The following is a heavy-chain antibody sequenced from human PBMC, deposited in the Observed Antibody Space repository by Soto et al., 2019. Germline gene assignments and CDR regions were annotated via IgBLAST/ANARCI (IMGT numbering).Heavy chain of an antibody. V-gene: IGHV4-30-2*01. J-gene: IGHJ5*02. CDR3: ARIAMVRGAKNWFDP. D-gene: IGHD3-10*01. CDR2: IYHSGST. Sequence: SETLSLTCAVSGGSISSGGYSWSWIRQPPGKGLEWIGYIYHSGSTYYNPSLKSRVTISVDRSKNQFSLKLSSVTAADTAVYYCARIAMVRGAKNWFDPWGQGTLVTVSS. CDR1: GGSISSGGYS.